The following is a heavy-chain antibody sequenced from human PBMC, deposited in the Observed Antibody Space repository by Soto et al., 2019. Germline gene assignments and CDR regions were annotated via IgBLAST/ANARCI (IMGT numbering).Heavy chain of an antibody. CDR2: IWYAGSNQ. CDR3: ARDHDGSVSYLGY. CDR1: GFTFTSYA. D-gene: IGHD3-10*01. V-gene: IGHV3-33*01. J-gene: IGHJ4*02. Sequence: QVQLVESGGGVVQPGRSLRLSCAASGFTFTSYAIHWVRQAPGKGLEWVSVIWYAGSNQYYADSVKGRFTISRDNSKNTVYLQMNSLTAEDTAVYYCARDHDGSVSYLGYWGQGTLVTVSS.